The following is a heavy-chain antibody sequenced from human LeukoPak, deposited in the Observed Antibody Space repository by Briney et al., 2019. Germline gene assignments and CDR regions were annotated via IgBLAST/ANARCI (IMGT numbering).Heavy chain of an antibody. J-gene: IGHJ3*02. V-gene: IGHV4-59*08. CDR3: ARRDCGGGCYSGYDAFDI. Sequence: SETLSLTCTVSGGSISSYYWSWIRQPPGKGLEWIGYIYYSGSTNYNPSLKSRVTISVDTSKNQFSLKLSSVTAADTAVYYCARRDCGGGCYSGYDAFDIWGQGTMVTVSS. CDR1: GGSISSYY. CDR2: IYYSGST. D-gene: IGHD2-15*01.